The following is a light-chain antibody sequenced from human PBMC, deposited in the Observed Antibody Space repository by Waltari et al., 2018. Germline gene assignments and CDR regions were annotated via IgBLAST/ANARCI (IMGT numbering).Light chain of an antibody. V-gene: IGLV2-8*01. CDR1: ISDVGGYDS. Sequence: QSALTQPPSASGSPGQSVTISCSGDISDVGGYDSVSWYQQHPGKPPRQLSSEINKRPSGVSDLFSGSKSGNTASLTFSGLQAEDEADYFCSSYAASDKVVFGGGTKLTVL. CDR2: EIN. J-gene: IGLJ2*01. CDR3: SSYAASDKVV.